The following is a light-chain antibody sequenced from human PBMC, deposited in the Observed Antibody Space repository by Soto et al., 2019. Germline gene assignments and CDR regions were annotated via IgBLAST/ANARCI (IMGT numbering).Light chain of an antibody. Sequence: QSVLTQPRSVSGSPGQSVTISCTGTSSDVGGYNYVSWYQQHPGKAPKLMIYDVSKRPSGVPDRFSGSKSGNTASLTTSGLQAEDEADYYCCSYAGSSWVFGGGTKLTVL. J-gene: IGLJ3*02. V-gene: IGLV2-11*01. CDR3: CSYAGSSWV. CDR1: SSDVGGYNY. CDR2: DVS.